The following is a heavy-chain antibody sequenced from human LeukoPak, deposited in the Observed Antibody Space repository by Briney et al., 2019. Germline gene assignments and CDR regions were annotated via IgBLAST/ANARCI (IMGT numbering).Heavy chain of an antibody. V-gene: IGHV3-33*01. CDR2: IWYDGSNK. CDR3: ARDLNYYGSGHYYYGMDV. Sequence: GGSLRLSCAAPGFTFSSYGMHWVRQAPGKGLEWVAVIWYDGSNKYYADSVKGRFTISRDNSKNTLYLQMNSLRAEDTAVYYCARDLNYYGSGHYYYGMDVWGQGTTVTVSS. D-gene: IGHD3-10*01. CDR1: GFTFSSYG. J-gene: IGHJ6*02.